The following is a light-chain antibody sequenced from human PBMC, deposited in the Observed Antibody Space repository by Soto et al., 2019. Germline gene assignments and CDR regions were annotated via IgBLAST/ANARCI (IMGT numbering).Light chain of an antibody. CDR3: SSYTSASTLYV. CDR1: SSDVGGYKY. CDR2: EVS. J-gene: IGLJ1*01. Sequence: QSVLTQPASVSGSPGQPITISCAGTSSDVGGYKYVSWYQQNPGKAPKLIIYEVSSRPSGVSNRFSGSKSGNTASLTISGLQAEDEADYYCSSYTSASTLYVFGSGTKVTVL. V-gene: IGLV2-14*01.